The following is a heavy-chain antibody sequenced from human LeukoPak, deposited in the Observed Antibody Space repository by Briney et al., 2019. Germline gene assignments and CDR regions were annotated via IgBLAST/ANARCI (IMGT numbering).Heavy chain of an antibody. CDR1: GFTFSSYS. D-gene: IGHD3-10*01. J-gene: IGHJ4*02. CDR2: ISSSSSTI. Sequence: PGGSLRLSCAASGFTFSSYSINWVRQAPGKGLEWVSYISSSSSTIYYADSVKGRFTISRDNAKNSLYLQMNSLRAEDTAVYYCARSMVRGVIRNWGQGTLVTVSS. V-gene: IGHV3-48*04. CDR3: ARSMVRGVIRN.